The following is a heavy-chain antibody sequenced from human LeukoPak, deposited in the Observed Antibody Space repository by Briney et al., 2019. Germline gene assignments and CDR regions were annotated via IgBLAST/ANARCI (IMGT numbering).Heavy chain of an antibody. V-gene: IGHV4-34*01. D-gene: IGHD6-19*01. Sequence: SETLSLTCAVYGGCFSGYYWSWIRQPPGKGLEWIGEINHSGSTNYNPSLKSRVTISVDTSKNQFSLKLSSVTAADTAVYYCARVPHALVAGNGGGMDVWGQGTTVTVSS. CDR1: GGCFSGYY. CDR3: ARVPHALVAGNGGGMDV. J-gene: IGHJ6*02. CDR2: INHSGST.